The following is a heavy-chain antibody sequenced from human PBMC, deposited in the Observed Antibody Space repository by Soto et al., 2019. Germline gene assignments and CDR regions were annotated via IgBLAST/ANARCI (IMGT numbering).Heavy chain of an antibody. D-gene: IGHD4-17*01. J-gene: IGHJ4*02. V-gene: IGHV1-69*13. CDR2: ISPLFGTS. CDR1: GDTFRRYA. Sequence: ASVKVSCKASGDTFRRYAISWVRQAPGQGLEWMGGISPLFGTSNYAQKFQGRVTITADESTSTAYMGLSSLRSEDTAVYFCARGMFGYGDYATRGFDYWGQGTLVTVSS. CDR3: ARGMFGYGDYATRGFDY.